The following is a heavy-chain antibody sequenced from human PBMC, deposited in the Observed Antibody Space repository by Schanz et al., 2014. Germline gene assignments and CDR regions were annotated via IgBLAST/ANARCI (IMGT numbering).Heavy chain of an antibody. CDR2: ISVYTGNT. Sequence: QVQLVQSGAEVKKPGASVKVSCKASGYIFINSGISWVRQAPGQGLEWVGWISVYTGNTKYGQKFQGRVTMTTDTSTSTAYMELSSLRSEDTAVYSCARGIGGYGANNYFDYWGQGTLXTVSS. CDR3: ARGIGGYGANNYFDY. D-gene: IGHD5-12*01. CDR1: GYIFINSG. V-gene: IGHV1-18*01. J-gene: IGHJ4*02.